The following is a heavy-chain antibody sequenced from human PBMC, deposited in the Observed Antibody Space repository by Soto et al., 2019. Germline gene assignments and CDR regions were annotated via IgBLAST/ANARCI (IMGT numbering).Heavy chain of an antibody. Sequence: QVQLVQSGAEVKKPGASVNVSCQASGSITNPHMHWVRQAPGQGLEWMGIFNPSGLSTTYAQKCHGRVTITRDTSTSTVDMELSSRTSEDTAVYFCAKVTHRGTIAVAGPLGSWGQGPLVIVSS. CDR1: GSITNPH. V-gene: IGHV1-46*01. CDR2: FNPSGLST. CDR3: AKVTHRGTIAVAGPLGS. J-gene: IGHJ4*02. D-gene: IGHD6-19*01.